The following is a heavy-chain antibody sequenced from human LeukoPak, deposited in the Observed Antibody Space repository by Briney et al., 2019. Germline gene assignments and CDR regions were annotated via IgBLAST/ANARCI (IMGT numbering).Heavy chain of an antibody. Sequence: GASVKVSCKASGYTFTGYYMHWVRQAPGQGLEWMGWISAYNGNTNYAQKLQGRVTMTTDTSTSTAYMELRSLRSDDTAVYYCARYGGGYPIDAFDIWGQGTMVTVSS. CDR3: ARYGGGYPIDAFDI. V-gene: IGHV1-18*04. D-gene: IGHD3-16*01. CDR1: GYTFTGYY. CDR2: ISAYNGNT. J-gene: IGHJ3*02.